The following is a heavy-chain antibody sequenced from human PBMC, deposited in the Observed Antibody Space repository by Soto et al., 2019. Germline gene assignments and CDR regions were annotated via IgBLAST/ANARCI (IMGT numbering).Heavy chain of an antibody. J-gene: IGHJ5*02. CDR1: GGTISGYY. CDR2: IYSSGNT. D-gene: IGHD3-3*01. V-gene: IGHV4-4*07. Sequence: SETLSLTCIVSGGTISGYYWTWIRQPAGKGLEWIGRIYSSGNTKYNPSLQSRVTMSLDTSNNQFSLRLTSVTAADTAVYYCARGQRFSDWFDPWGQATLVTVYS. CDR3: ARGQRFSDWFDP.